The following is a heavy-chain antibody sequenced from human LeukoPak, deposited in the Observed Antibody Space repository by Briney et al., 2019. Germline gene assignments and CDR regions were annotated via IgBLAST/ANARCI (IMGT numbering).Heavy chain of an antibody. CDR3: AREEPDYYGAFDI. CDR1: GFTFSGYA. V-gene: IGHV3-23*01. D-gene: IGHD3-10*01. CDR2: ISGSGGST. J-gene: IGHJ3*02. Sequence: GGSLRLSCAASGFTFSGYAIAWVRQAPGKGLEWVSGISGSGGSTFYADSVKGRFTISRDNSKNTLYLQMNNLRAEDTAVYYCAREEPDYYGAFDIWGQGTMVTVSS.